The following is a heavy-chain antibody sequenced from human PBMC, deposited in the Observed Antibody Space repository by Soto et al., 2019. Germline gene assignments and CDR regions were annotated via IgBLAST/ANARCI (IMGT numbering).Heavy chain of an antibody. V-gene: IGHV3-7*01. J-gene: IGHJ5*02. CDR2: IKQDGSEK. Sequence: GLQRLSWAASGVTCSSYWMSWVRKAPGKGLEWVANIKQDGSEKYYVDSVKGRFTISRDNAKNSLYLQMNSLRAEDTAVYYCARDYYCYDSSGYAGWWFDPWGQGTLVTVSS. D-gene: IGHD3-22*01. CDR1: GVTCSSYW. CDR3: ARDYYCYDSSGYAGWWFDP.